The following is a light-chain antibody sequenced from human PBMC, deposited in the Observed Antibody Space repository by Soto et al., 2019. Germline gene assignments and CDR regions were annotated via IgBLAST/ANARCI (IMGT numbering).Light chain of an antibody. V-gene: IGLV2-14*01. CDR1: SSDIGGYNY. CDR2: DVS. CDR3: SSYTSSGTL. Sequence: QSVLTQPASVSGSPGQSITISCTGTSSDIGGYNYVSWYQQHPDKAPKLMIYDVSNRPSGVSNRFSGSKSGNTASLTISGLQAEDEADYYCSSYTSSGTLFGGGTKVTVL. J-gene: IGLJ2*01.